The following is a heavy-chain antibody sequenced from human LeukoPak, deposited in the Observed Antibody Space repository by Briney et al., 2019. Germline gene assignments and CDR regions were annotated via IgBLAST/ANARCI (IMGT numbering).Heavy chain of an antibody. CDR2: INSYNGNT. J-gene: IGHJ6*02. D-gene: IGHD5-18*01. CDR3: ARDRPTAMESSFYFYGMDV. V-gene: IGHV1-18*01. CDR1: GYTLTSYG. Sequence: ASMKVSCKASGYTLTSYGISWVRQAPGQGLEWMGWINSYNGNTNYAQKLQGRVTMTTDTSTSTAYMEVRSLRSDDTAVFYCARDRPTAMESSFYFYGMDVWGQGTTVTVSS.